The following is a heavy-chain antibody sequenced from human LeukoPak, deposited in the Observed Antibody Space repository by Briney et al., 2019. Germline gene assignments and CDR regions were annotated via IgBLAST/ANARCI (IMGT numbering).Heavy chain of an antibody. J-gene: IGHJ4*02. Sequence: PGGSLRLSCAASGFTFSSYEMNWVRQAPGKGLEWVSYISSSGSTIYYADSVKGRFTISRDNAKNSLYQQMNSLRAEDTAVYYCARDLRYSSSSTRPKGDYWGQGTLVTVSS. CDR1: GFTFSSYE. V-gene: IGHV3-48*03. CDR3: ARDLRYSSSSTRPKGDY. CDR2: ISSSGSTI. D-gene: IGHD6-13*01.